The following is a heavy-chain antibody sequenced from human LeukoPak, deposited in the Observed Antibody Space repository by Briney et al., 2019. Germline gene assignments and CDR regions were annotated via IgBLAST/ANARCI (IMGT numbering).Heavy chain of an antibody. D-gene: IGHD6-6*01. CDR2: IWYDGSNK. J-gene: IGHJ4*02. CDR1: GFTFSSYG. CDR3: AKDLEGAARPLDFDY. V-gene: IGHV3-33*06. Sequence: GGSLRLSCAASGFTFSSYGMHWVRQAPGKGLEWVAVIWYDGSNKYYADSVKGRFTISRDNSKNTLYLQMNSLRAEDTAVYYCAKDLEGAARPLDFDYWGQGTLVTVSS.